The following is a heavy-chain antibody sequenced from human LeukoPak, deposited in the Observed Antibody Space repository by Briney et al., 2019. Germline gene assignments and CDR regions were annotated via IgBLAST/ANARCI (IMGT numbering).Heavy chain of an antibody. J-gene: IGHJ4*02. Sequence: PSETLSLTCAVYGGSLRGYYWGWIRQPPGKGLEWIGEINQRGSTNYNPSLKSRVTISVDTSKNQFSLKLSSVTAADTAVYYCARGRETPSGLVVAATPISFDYWGQGTLVTVSS. D-gene: IGHD2-15*01. V-gene: IGHV4-34*01. CDR3: ARGRETPSGLVVAATPISFDY. CDR1: GGSLRGYY. CDR2: INQRGST.